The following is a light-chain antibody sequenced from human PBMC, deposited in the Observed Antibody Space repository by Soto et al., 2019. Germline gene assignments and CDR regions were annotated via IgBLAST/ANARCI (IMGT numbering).Light chain of an antibody. CDR3: QQYNSYPRT. J-gene: IGKJ1*01. CDR2: DAS. Sequence: DIQMTQSPSTLSASLGDRVTLTCRASQSISSWLAWYQQKPGKDPKLLIYDASCLETGVPSRFSGSGSGTEFTLTISSLQPDDFAAYYCQQYNSYPRTFGQGTKVEIK. CDR1: QSISSW. V-gene: IGKV1-5*01.